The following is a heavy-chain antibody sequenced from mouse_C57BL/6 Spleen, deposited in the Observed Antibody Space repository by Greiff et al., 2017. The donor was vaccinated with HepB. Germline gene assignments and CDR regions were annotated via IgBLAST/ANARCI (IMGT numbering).Heavy chain of an antibody. J-gene: IGHJ1*03. CDR3: AIITTVVAKYFDV. V-gene: IGHV1-53*01. Sequence: VQLQQSGTELVKPGASVKLSCKASGYTFTSYWMHWVKQRPGQGLEWIGNINPSNGGTNYNEKFKSKATLTVDKSSSTAYMQLRSLTSEDSAVYYCAIITTVVAKYFDVWGTGTTVTVSS. CDR2: INPSNGGT. D-gene: IGHD1-1*01. CDR1: GYTFTSYW.